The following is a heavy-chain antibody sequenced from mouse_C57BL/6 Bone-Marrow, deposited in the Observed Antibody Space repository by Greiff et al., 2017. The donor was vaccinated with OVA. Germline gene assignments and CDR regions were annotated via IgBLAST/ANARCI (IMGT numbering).Heavy chain of an antibody. Sequence: DVKLVESGGGLVKPGGSLKLSCAASGFTFSDYGMHWVRQAPEKGLEWVAYISSCSSTIYYADTVKGRFTISRDNAKNTLFLQMTSLRSEDTAMYYCARFYDGYYWFAYWGQGTLVTVSA. CDR1: GFTFSDYG. CDR3: ARFYDGYYWFAY. D-gene: IGHD2-3*01. CDR2: ISSCSSTI. V-gene: IGHV5-17*01. J-gene: IGHJ3*01.